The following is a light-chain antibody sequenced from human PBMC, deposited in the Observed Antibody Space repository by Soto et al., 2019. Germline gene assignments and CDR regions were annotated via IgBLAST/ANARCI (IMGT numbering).Light chain of an antibody. J-gene: IGLJ2*01. Sequence: QSVLTQPPSVSGAPGQRVTISCTGSSSNIGAGYDVHWYQQLPGTAPKLLIYGKSNRPSGVPDRFSGSKSGTSASLANTGVQAEGEADYYFQYYGSSPSVLVGGGTTLTVL. CDR3: QYYGSSPSVL. CDR2: GKS. CDR1: SSNIGAGYD. V-gene: IGLV1-40*01.